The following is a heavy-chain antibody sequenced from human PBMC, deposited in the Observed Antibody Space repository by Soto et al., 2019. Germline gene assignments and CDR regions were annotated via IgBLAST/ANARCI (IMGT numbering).Heavy chain of an antibody. Sequence: QVHLQQWGAGLLKPSETLSLTCAVYGGSFSGYYWSWIRQPPGKGLEWIGEINNGGSSNYNPSLKSLGSMSVGTSNNQFSLKLTSVTAADTAVYYCARGRGDGYNQNWYFDLWGRGTLVTVSS. CDR3: ARGRGDGYNQNWYFDL. D-gene: IGHD3-10*01. CDR1: GGSFSGYY. V-gene: IGHV4-34*01. CDR2: INNGGSS. J-gene: IGHJ2*01.